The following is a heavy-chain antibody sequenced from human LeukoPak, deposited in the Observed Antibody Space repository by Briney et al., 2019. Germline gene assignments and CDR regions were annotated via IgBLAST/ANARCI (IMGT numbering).Heavy chain of an antibody. CDR2: MNPYSGDR. D-gene: IGHD4-17*01. Sequence: ASVKVSCKTSGYTFTSYHINCVRQATGQRLEWVGWMNPYSGDRGYAQKFQGRVSITSDTSISTAYLELSSLRSDDTAVYFCARTTSLTASGYDYWGQGTLVTVSS. J-gene: IGHJ4*02. V-gene: IGHV1-8*03. CDR3: ARTTSLTASGYDY. CDR1: GYTFTSYH.